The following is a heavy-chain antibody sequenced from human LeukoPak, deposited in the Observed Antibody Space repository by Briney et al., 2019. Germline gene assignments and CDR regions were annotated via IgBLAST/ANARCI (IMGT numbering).Heavy chain of an antibody. CDR1: GGSISSSSYY. D-gene: IGHD2-15*01. J-gene: IGHJ4*02. CDR3: ARGAAATY. V-gene: IGHV4-39*07. Sequence: PSETLSLTCTVSGGSISSSSYYWGWIRQPPGKGLEWIGSIYYSGSTYYNPSLKSRVTIPVDTSKNQFSLRLSSVTAADTAVYYCARGAAATYWGQGTLVTVSS. CDR2: IYYSGST.